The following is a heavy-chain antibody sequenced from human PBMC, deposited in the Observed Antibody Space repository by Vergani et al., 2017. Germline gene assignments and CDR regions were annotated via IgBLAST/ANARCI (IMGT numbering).Heavy chain of an antibody. D-gene: IGHD3-22*01. Sequence: EVQLLESGGGLVQPGGSLRLSCAASGFTFSSYAMSWVRQAPGKGLEWVSALSGSGASTYSADSVKGRFTISRDNSKNTLYLQMNSLRAEDTAVYYCTTITDRYSYDTSGYFTFGYWGQGALVAVSS. CDR3: TTITDRYSYDTSGYFTFGY. V-gene: IGHV3-23*01. CDR1: GFTFSSYA. J-gene: IGHJ4*02. CDR2: LSGSGAST.